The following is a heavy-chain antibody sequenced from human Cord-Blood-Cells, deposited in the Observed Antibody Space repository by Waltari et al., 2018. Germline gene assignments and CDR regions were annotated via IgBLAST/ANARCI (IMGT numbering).Heavy chain of an antibody. CDR3: AAGMAAAGTRWFDP. CDR2: IYYSGST. J-gene: IGHJ5*02. V-gene: IGHV4-39*01. CDR1: GGSISSSSYY. D-gene: IGHD6-13*01. Sequence: QLQLQESGPGLVKPSETLSLTCTVSGGSISSSSYYWGWIRQPPGKGLEWIGSIYYSGSTYYNPALKSRVTISVDPSKNQFSLKLSSVTAADTAVYYCAAGMAAAGTRWFDPWGQGTLVTVSS.